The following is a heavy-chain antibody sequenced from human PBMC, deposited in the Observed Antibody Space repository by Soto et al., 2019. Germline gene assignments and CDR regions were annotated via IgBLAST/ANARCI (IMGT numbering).Heavy chain of an antibody. D-gene: IGHD2-21*02. CDR3: ARGGCGGDCYPASYSYGMDV. CDR2: IYYSGST. Sequence: PWGTLSRTGRVAGGSISSRSYDWGWIRKPPGKGLEGIGSIYYSGSTYYNPSLKSRVTISVDTSKNQFPLKLSSVTAADPAVYYCARGGCGGDCYPASYSYGMDVWGQGTTLTVSS. CDR1: GGSISSRSYD. V-gene: IGHV4-39*01. J-gene: IGHJ6*02.